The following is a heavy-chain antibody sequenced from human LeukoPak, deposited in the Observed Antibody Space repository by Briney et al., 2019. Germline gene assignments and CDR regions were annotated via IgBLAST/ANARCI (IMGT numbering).Heavy chain of an antibody. D-gene: IGHD3-10*01. J-gene: IGHJ4*02. CDR2: NYYSGST. CDR3: ARRRGLFDY. V-gene: IGHV4-39*01. Sequence: PSETLSLTCTVSGGSISSSDCYWGWIRQPPGKGLEWIASNYYSGSTYYNPSLKSRVTISVDTSKNQFSLKLSSVTAADTAVYYCARRRGLFDYWGQGTLVTVSS. CDR1: GGSISSSDCY.